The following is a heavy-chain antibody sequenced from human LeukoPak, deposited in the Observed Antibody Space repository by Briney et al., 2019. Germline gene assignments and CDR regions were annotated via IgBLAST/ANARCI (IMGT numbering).Heavy chain of an antibody. J-gene: IGHJ4*02. CDR3: ARDGGYSPYPEYHQYYFDY. CDR2: IIPIFGTA. CDR1: GGTFSSYA. V-gene: IGHV1-69*01. D-gene: IGHD5-18*01. Sequence: GATVKVSCKASGGTFSSYAISWVRQAPGQGLEWMGGIIPIFGTANYAQKFQGRVTITADESTSTAYMELSSLRSEDTAVYYCARDGGYSPYPEYHQYYFDYWGQGTLVIVSS.